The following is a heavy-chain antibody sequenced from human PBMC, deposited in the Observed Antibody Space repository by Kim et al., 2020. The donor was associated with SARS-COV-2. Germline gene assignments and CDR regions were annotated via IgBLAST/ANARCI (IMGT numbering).Heavy chain of an antibody. D-gene: IGHD6-19*01. V-gene: IGHV4-59*01. CDR3: ARRAVAGT. CDR1: GGFISSFY. Sequence: SETLSLTCTVSGGFISSFYWSWIRQPPGKGLEWIGIIYYSGITNYNLSFMSRVTVSVDASTNHISLIQSTVTAADTAVYYCARRAVAGTWGQGTLVTVSS. J-gene: IGHJ4*02. CDR2: IYYSGIT.